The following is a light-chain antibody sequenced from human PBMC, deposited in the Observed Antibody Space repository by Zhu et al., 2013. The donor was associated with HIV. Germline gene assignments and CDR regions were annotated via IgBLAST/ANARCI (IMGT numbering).Light chain of an antibody. V-gene: IGKV3-20*01. Sequence: EIVLTQSPGTLSLYPGERATLSCRASQTVSNSYLAWYQHKPGQAPRLLIYAASSRATGIPDRFSGSGSGTDFTLTISRLEPEDFAVYYCQQYGDSPRTFGQGTKVEIK. CDR3: QQYGDSPRT. CDR1: QTVSNSY. J-gene: IGKJ1*01. CDR2: AAS.